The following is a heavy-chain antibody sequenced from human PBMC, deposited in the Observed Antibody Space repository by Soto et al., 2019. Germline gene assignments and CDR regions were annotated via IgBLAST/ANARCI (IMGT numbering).Heavy chain of an antibody. CDR2: ISLYHHST. V-gene: IGHV1-46*01. CDR3: ARELYSCGGDCPYYMDY. Sequence: ASVKVSCKTSGYPFTDYFIHWVRQAPGQGLEWMGIISLYHHSTSYAQKFQGRLTVTADTSTTTVYMDLSSLTSEDSAVYWCARELYSCGGDCPYYMDYWGQGALVTVYS. CDR1: GYPFTDYF. D-gene: IGHD2-21*02. J-gene: IGHJ4*02.